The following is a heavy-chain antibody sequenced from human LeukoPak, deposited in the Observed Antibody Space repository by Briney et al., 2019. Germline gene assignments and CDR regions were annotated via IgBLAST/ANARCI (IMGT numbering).Heavy chain of an antibody. D-gene: IGHD3-22*01. J-gene: IGHJ6*03. Sequence: SETLSLTCTVSGGSISSYYWSWIRQPAGKGLEWIGRIYTSGSTNYNPSLKSRVTMSVDTSKNQFSLKLSSVTAADTAVYYCARESYDSSGYYYYYYYMDVWGKGTTVTISS. CDR1: GGSISSYY. CDR2: IYTSGST. CDR3: ARESYDSSGYYYYYYYMDV. V-gene: IGHV4-4*07.